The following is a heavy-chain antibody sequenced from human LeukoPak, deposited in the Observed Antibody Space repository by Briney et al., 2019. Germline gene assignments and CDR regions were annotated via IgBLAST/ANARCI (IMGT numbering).Heavy chain of an antibody. D-gene: IGHD4-23*01. CDR1: GFTFSSYA. J-gene: IGHJ6*04. CDR2: ISYDGSKE. CDR3: ARDGVTKYYYYGMDV. V-gene: IGHV3-30*04. Sequence: GGSLRLSFAASGFTFSSYAMHWVRQAPGKGLEWVAVISYDGSKEYYADSVKGRFTISRDTSKNTLYLQMNSLSSEDTAVYYCARDGVTKYYYYGMDVWGKGTTVTVSS.